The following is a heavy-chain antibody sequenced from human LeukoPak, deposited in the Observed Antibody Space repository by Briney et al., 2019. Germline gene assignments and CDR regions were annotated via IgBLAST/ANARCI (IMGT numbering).Heavy chain of an antibody. CDR3: AKELVVSNSGSAFDC. Sequence: SLRLSCAASGFTFISYAMSWVRQAPGKGLEWVSTISGSSGTTYYADSVKGRFTISRDNSKNTLYLQMNSLRADDTAVYYCAKELVVSNSGSAFDCWGQGTLVTVSS. CDR2: ISGSSGTT. D-gene: IGHD5-12*01. V-gene: IGHV3-23*01. J-gene: IGHJ4*02. CDR1: GFTFISYA.